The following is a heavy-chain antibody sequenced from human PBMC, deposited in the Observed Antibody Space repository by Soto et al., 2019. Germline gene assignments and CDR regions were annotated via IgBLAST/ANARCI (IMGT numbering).Heavy chain of an antibody. J-gene: IGHJ6*02. CDR2: ISSSSSTI. D-gene: IGHD3-3*01. Sequence: GGSLRLSCAASGFTFSSYAMYWVRQAPGKGLEWVSYISSSSSTIYYADSVKGRFTISRDNAKNSLYLQMNSLRDEDTAVYYCARGEFYDFWSGLPLSYGMDVWGQGTTVTVSS. CDR3: ARGEFYDFWSGLPLSYGMDV. CDR1: GFTFSSYA. V-gene: IGHV3-48*02.